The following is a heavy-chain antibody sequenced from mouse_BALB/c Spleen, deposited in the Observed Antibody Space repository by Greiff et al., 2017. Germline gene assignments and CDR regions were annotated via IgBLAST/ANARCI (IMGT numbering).Heavy chain of an antibody. CDR3: ARDRGDYDLAWFAY. V-gene: IGHV7-3*02. CDR1: GFTFTDYY. CDR2: IRNKANGYTT. D-gene: IGHD2-4*01. Sequence: EVKLVESGGGLVQPGGSLRLSCATSGFTFTDYYMSWVRQPPGKALEWLGFIRNKANGYTTEYSASVKGRFTISRDNSQSILYLQMNTLRAEDSATYYCARDRGDYDLAWFAYWGQGTLVTVSA. J-gene: IGHJ3*01.